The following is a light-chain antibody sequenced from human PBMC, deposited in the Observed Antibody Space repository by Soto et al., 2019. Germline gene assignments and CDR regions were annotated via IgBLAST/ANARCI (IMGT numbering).Light chain of an antibody. V-gene: IGKV3-20*01. CDR2: DTS. Sequence: EFVLTQSPGTLSLSPGERATLSCRASQSLTNSFIAWYQQKPGQAPRLLIYDTSSRASGIPDRFSGSGSGTDFTLTISRLETEDFAVYYCQQYNNWPPITFGQGTRLEIK. CDR3: QQYNNWPPIT. CDR1: QSLTNSF. J-gene: IGKJ5*01.